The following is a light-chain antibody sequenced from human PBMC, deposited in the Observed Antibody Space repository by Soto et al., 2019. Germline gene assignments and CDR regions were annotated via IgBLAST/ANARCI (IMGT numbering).Light chain of an antibody. Sequence: AIQLTQSPSSLSASVGDRVTITCRASQGISSALAWYQQKPGKAPKLLIYDASSLESGVPSRFSGSGSGTDFTLTISSLQPEDFATYYCQQFNSYHFMYTFGQGTKLEIK. CDR2: DAS. V-gene: IGKV1-13*02. CDR1: QGISSA. CDR3: QQFNSYHFMYT. J-gene: IGKJ2*01.